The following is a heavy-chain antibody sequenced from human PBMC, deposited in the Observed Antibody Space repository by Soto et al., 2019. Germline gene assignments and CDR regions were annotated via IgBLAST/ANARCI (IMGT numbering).Heavy chain of an antibody. CDR1: GFMFSAYW. Sequence: GSLRLSCAASGFMFSAYWMSWVRQAPGKGLEWVANIHGDGGKIYYVDSVKGRFTISRDNAKNSLYLQMNSLRAEDTAVYYCARDFGGYIAVAGNFDYWGQGTQVTVSS. CDR2: IHGDGGKI. D-gene: IGHD6-19*01. CDR3: ARDFGGYIAVAGNFDY. V-gene: IGHV3-7*01. J-gene: IGHJ4*02.